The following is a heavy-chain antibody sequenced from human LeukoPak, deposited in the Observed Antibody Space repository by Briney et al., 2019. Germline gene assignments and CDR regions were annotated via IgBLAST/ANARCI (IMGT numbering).Heavy chain of an antibody. J-gene: IGHJ3*02. CDR3: AKGGIRSGAFDI. Sequence: SETLSLTCTVSGGSISNYYWSWIRQPPGKGLEWIGYFYYSGSTSYNPSLKSRVTISVATSKNQFSLKLSSVTAAVTAVYYCAKGGIRSGAFDIWGPGTRVTVSS. V-gene: IGHV4-59*01. D-gene: IGHD6-13*01. CDR1: GGSISNYY. CDR2: FYYSGST.